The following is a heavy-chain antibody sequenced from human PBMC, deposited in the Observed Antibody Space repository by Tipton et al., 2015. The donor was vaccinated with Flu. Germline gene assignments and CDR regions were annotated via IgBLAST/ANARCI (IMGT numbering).Heavy chain of an antibody. CDR3: ARGYGYDRGGDY. J-gene: IGHJ4*02. CDR1: GGSFSGYY. D-gene: IGHD3-16*01. CDR2: INHSGST. V-gene: IGHV4-34*01. Sequence: TLSLTYAVYGGSFSGYYWSWIRQPPGKGLGWIGEINHSGSTNYNPSLKSRVTISVDTSKNQFSLKLSSVTAADTAVYYCARGYGYDRGGDYWGQGTLVTVSS.